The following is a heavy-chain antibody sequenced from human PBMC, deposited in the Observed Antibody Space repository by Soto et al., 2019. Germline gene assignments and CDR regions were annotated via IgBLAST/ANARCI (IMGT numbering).Heavy chain of an antibody. CDR1: GFTFSRYA. V-gene: IGHV3-23*01. D-gene: IGHD3-16*01. CDR3: AKVSRYDFSPELT. J-gene: IGHJ5*02. Sequence: EVQLLESGGGLVQPGGSLRLSCEASGFTFSRYAMNWVRQAPGEGLDWVSAISGSGGFTYYADSVKGRFTISRDDSKNTLHLQMNSLRGDDTDVYYCAKVSRYDFSPELTWGQGTLVTVSS. CDR2: ISGSGGFT.